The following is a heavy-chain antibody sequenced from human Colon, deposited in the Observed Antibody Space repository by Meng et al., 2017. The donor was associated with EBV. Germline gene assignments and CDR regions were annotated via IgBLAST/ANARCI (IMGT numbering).Heavy chain of an antibody. V-gene: IGHV1-8*01. CDR3: ARGIEAGVDY. J-gene: IGHJ4*02. D-gene: IGHD6-25*01. CDR1: GYMFTSLD. CDR2: ISPNGGET. Sequence: QVQLVQSGAEVKKPXASVKVSCKTSGYMFTSLDINWLRQAPGLGLEWLGWISPNGGETGYAEKFQGRFTMTRDNSLSTAYMELSNLESEDTAVYYCARGIEAGVDYGGQGTLVTVSS.